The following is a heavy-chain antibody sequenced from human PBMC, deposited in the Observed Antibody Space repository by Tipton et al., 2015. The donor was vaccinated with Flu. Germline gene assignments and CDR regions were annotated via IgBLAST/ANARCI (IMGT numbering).Heavy chain of an antibody. CDR3: ARLSMVQGDLDY. CDR1: GGSISSSSYY. J-gene: IGHJ4*02. Sequence: TLSLTCTVSGGSISSSSYYWGWIRQPPGKGLEWIGSIYYSGSTYYNPSLKSRVTISVDTSKNQFSLKLSSVTAADTAVYYCARLSMVQGDLDYWGQGTLVTVSS. V-gene: IGHV4-39*07. D-gene: IGHD3-10*01. CDR2: IYYSGST.